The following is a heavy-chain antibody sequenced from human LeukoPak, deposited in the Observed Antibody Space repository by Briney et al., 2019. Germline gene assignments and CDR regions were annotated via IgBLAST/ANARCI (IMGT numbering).Heavy chain of an antibody. CDR1: GFTFSSYS. V-gene: IGHV3-21*01. D-gene: IGHD3-3*01. J-gene: IGHJ4*02. CDR3: ARSLRFLEWLLDY. CDR2: ISSSSSYI. Sequence: GGSLRRSCAASGFTFSSYSMNWVRQAPGKGLEWVSSISSSSSYIYYADSVKGRFTISRDNAKNSLYLQMNSLRAEDTAVYYCARSLRFLEWLLDYWGQGTLVTVSS.